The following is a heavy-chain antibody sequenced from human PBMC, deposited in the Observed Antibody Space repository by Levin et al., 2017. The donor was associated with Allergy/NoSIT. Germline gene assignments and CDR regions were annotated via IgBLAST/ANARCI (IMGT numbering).Heavy chain of an antibody. Sequence: SETLSLTCTVSGGSISSYYWSWIRQPAGKGLEWIGRIYTSGSTNYNPSLKSRVTMSVDTSKNQFSLKLSSVTAADTAVYYCARNGEQLVVGSDYYYYGMDVWGQGTTVTVSS. CDR2: IYTSGST. D-gene: IGHD6-6*01. J-gene: IGHJ6*02. CDR3: ARNGEQLVVGSDYYYYGMDV. CDR1: GGSISSYY. V-gene: IGHV4-4*07.